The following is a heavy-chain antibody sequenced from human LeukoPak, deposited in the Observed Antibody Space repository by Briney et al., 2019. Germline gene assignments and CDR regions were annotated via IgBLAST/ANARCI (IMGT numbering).Heavy chain of an antibody. CDR2: IYTSGST. V-gene: IGHV4-4*09. D-gene: IGHD5-18*01. CDR1: GASISSYY. Sequence: PSETLSLTCTVSGASISSYYWSWIRQPPGKGLEWIGYIYTSGSTNYNPSLKSRVTISVDTSKNQFSLKLSSVTAADTAVYYCASYSPTLSFDYWGQGTLVTVSS. J-gene: IGHJ4*02. CDR3: ASYSPTLSFDY.